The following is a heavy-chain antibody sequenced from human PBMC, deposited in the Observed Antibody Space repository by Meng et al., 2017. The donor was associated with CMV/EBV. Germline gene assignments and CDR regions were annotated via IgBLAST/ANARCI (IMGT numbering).Heavy chain of an antibody. CDR3: ARSSYYDSSGYSYLGGMDV. Sequence: GSLRLSCTVSGGPISSYYWSWIRQPPGKGLEWCGYIYYSGSTNYNPSLKSRVTISVDTSKNQFSLKLSSVTAADTAVYYCARSSYYDSSGYSYLGGMDVWGQGTTVTVSS. J-gene: IGHJ6*02. CDR2: IYYSGST. CDR1: GGPISSYY. V-gene: IGHV4-59*01. D-gene: IGHD3-22*01.